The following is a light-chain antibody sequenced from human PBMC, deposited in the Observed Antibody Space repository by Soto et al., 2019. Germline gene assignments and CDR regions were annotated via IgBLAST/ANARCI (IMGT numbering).Light chain of an antibody. CDR3: QQYYSYSYT. CDR1: QGISSY. Sequence: AIRMTQSPSSLSASKGDRVTITCRASQGISSYLAWYQQKPGKAPKLLTYAASTLQSGVPSRFSGSGSGTDFTLTISCLQSEDFATYYCQQYYSYSYTFGQGTKVDIK. J-gene: IGKJ2*01. CDR2: AAS. V-gene: IGKV1-8*01.